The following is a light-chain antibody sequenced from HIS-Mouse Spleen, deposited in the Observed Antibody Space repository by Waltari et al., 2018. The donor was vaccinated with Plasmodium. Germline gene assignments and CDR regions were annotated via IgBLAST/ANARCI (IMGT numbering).Light chain of an antibody. V-gene: IGLV3-27*01. CDR3: YSAADNNLV. CDR2: KDS. Sequence: SYELTQPSSVSVSPGQTARITCSGAVLAKKYARCVQQKPGQAPVLVTYKDSERPSGIPGRFSGSSSGTTVTLTISGAQVEDEADYYCYSAADNNLVFGGGTKLTVL. CDR1: VLAKKY. J-gene: IGLJ3*02.